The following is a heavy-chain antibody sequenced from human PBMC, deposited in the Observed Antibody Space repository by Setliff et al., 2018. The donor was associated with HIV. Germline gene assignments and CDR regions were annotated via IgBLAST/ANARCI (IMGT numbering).Heavy chain of an antibody. V-gene: IGHV4-59*12. J-gene: IGHJ3*02. CDR1: GGSISSYY. D-gene: IGHD3-3*02. CDR2: IYYSGST. Sequence: SETLSLTCTVSGGSISSYYWSWIRQPPGKGLEWIGYIYYSGSTNYNPSLKSRVTISVGTSKNQFSLKLSSVTAADTAVYYCAREHFWSGYYSYDAFDIWGQGTMVTVSS. CDR3: AREHFWSGYYSYDAFDI.